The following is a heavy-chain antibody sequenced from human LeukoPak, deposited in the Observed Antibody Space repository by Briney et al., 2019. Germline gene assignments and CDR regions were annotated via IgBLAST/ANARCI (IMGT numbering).Heavy chain of an antibody. CDR1: GFTFSSYA. V-gene: IGHV3-23*01. CDR3: ANHYGSGSYFFLGGIDY. CDR2: ISGSGGST. Sequence: GGSLRLSCAASGFTFSSYAMSWVRQAPGKGLEWVSAISGSGGSTYYADSVKGRFTISRDNSKNTLYLQMNSLRAEDTAVYYCANHYGSGSYFFLGGIDYWGQGTLVTVSS. D-gene: IGHD3-10*01. J-gene: IGHJ4*02.